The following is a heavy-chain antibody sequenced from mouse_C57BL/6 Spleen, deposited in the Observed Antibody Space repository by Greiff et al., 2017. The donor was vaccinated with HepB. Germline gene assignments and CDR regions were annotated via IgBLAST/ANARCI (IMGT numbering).Heavy chain of an antibody. Sequence: QVQLQQPGAELVKPGASVKLSCKASGYTFTRYWMHWVKQRPGQGLEWIGMIHPNSGSTNYNEKFKSKATLTVDKSSSTAYMQLSSLTSEDSAVYYCARSPLTTVVATGVDYWGQGTTLTVSS. J-gene: IGHJ2*01. D-gene: IGHD1-1*01. V-gene: IGHV1-64*01. CDR2: IHPNSGST. CDR1: GYTFTRYW. CDR3: ARSPLTTVVATGVDY.